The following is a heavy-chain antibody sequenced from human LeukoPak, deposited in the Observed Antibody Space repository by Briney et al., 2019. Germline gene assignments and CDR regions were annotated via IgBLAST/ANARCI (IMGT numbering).Heavy chain of an antibody. CDR3: ARVKRETFSSGWHSQFDY. D-gene: IGHD6-19*01. CDR1: GGSISSYY. Sequence: SETLSLTCTVSGGSISSYYWSWIRQPPGKGLEWIGYIYYSGSTNYNPSLKSRVTISVDTSKNQFSLKLSSVTAADTAVYYCARVKRETFSSGWHSQFDYWGQGTLVTVSS. J-gene: IGHJ4*02. V-gene: IGHV4-59*01. CDR2: IYYSGST.